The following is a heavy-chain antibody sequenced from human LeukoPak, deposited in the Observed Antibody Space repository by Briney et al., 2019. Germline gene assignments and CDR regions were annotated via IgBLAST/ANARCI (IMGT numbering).Heavy chain of an antibody. CDR2: IIPILGIA. D-gene: IGHD3-22*01. Sequence: SVKVSCKASGGTFSSYTISWVRQAPGQGLEWMGRIIPILGIANYAQKFQSRVTITADKSTSTAYMELSSLRSEDAAVYYCAREWGDEHSSFDYWGQGTLVTVSS. CDR1: GGTFSSYT. J-gene: IGHJ4*02. V-gene: IGHV1-69*04. CDR3: AREWGDEHSSFDY.